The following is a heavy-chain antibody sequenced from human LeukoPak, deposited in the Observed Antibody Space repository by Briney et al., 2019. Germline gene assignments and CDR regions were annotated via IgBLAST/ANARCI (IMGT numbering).Heavy chain of an antibody. Sequence: ASVKVSFKASGYTFTGYYMHWVRQAPGQGLEWMGWINPNCGGTNYAQKFQGRVTMTRDTSISTAYMELSRLRSDDTAVYYCARARYCSSTSCYTGRGYFDYWGQGTLVTVSS. D-gene: IGHD2-2*02. J-gene: IGHJ4*02. CDR2: INPNCGGT. CDR1: GYTFTGYY. CDR3: ARARYCSSTSCYTGRGYFDY. V-gene: IGHV1-2*02.